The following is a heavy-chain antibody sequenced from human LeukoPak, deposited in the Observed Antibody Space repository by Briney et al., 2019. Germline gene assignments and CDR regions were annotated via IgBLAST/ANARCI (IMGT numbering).Heavy chain of an antibody. D-gene: IGHD2/OR15-2a*01. J-gene: IGHJ4*02. V-gene: IGHV4-61*05. CDR3: ARGFLGPNFDY. CDR1: GGSISSSLYY. Sequence: SETLSLTCTVSGGSISSSLYYWGWIRQPPGKGLEWIGYIYYSGSTNYNPSLKSRVTISVDTSKNQFSLKLSSVTAADTAVYYCARGFLGPNFDYWGQGTLVTVSS. CDR2: IYYSGST.